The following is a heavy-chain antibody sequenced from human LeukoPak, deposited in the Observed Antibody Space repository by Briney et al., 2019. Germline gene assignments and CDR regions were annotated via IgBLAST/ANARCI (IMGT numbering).Heavy chain of an antibody. D-gene: IGHD1-26*01. V-gene: IGHV3-66*01. CDR2: IDSGGRT. Sequence: GGSLRLSCAATGLSVSSNFMSWVRQAPGKGLEWVSVIDSGGRTFYADSVKGRFTISRDNSKNTLDLQMNSLRVEDTAVYYCAKEEARWEWFDPWGQGTLVTVSS. CDR1: GLSVSSNF. J-gene: IGHJ5*02. CDR3: AKEEARWEWFDP.